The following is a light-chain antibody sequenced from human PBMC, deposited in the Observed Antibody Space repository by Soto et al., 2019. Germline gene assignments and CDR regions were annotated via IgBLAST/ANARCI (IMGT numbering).Light chain of an antibody. CDR1: QTVRNNY. Sequence: EFVLTQSPGTLSLSPGERATLSCRASQTVRNNYLAWYQQKPGQAPRLLIYDASSRATGIPDRFSGSGSGTDFTLTISGLEPEDFAVYYCQQYGSSPPITFGQGTRLEIK. CDR3: QQYGSSPPIT. J-gene: IGKJ5*01. V-gene: IGKV3-20*01. CDR2: DAS.